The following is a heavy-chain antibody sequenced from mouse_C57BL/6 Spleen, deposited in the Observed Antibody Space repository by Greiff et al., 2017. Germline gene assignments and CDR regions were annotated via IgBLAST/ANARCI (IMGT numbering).Heavy chain of an antibody. Sequence: EVQLVESGGDLVKPGGSLKLSCAASGFTFSSYGMSWVRQTPDKRLEWVAAISSGGSYTYYPDSVKGRFTISRDNAKNTLYLQMSSLKSEDTAMYYCARRGTKHDLDYWGQGTTLTVSS. CDR3: ARRGTKHDLDY. D-gene: IGHD2-14*01. CDR2: ISSGGSYT. CDR1: GFTFSSYG. V-gene: IGHV5-6*02. J-gene: IGHJ2*01.